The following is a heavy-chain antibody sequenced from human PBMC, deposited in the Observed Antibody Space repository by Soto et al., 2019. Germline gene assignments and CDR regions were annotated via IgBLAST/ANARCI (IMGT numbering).Heavy chain of an antibody. D-gene: IGHD1-20*01. J-gene: IGHJ5*02. CDR1: GFTFSSNY. CDR3: ARDRPRSITGNHNWFDP. CDR2: IYSGGST. Sequence: GALRLSCAASGFTFSSNYMSWVRQAPGKGLEWVSVIYSGGSTYYADSVKGRFTISRDNSKNTLYLQMNSLRAEDTAVYYCARDRPRSITGNHNWFDPWGQGTLVTVSS. V-gene: IGHV3-66*01.